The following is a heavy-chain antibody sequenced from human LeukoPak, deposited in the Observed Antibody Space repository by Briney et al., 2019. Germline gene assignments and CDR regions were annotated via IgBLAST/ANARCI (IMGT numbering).Heavy chain of an antibody. Sequence: SVKVSCKASGGTFSSYTIGWVRQAPGQGLEWMGRIIPILGIANYAQKFQGRVTITADKSTSTAYMELSSLRSEDTAVYYCARVGGSRDGFDAFDIWGQGTMVTVSS. CDR2: IIPILGIA. CDR1: GGTFSSYT. CDR3: ARVGGSRDGFDAFDI. J-gene: IGHJ3*02. D-gene: IGHD5-24*01. V-gene: IGHV1-69*02.